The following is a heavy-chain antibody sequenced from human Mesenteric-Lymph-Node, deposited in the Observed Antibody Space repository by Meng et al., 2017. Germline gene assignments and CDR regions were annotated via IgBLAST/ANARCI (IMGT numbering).Heavy chain of an antibody. V-gene: IGHV7-4-1*02. D-gene: IGHD5-24*01. CDR3: ARDSPLDGYSLLDY. Sequence: QGPQAHRAAELKPPRTSLLLSSSHSGYPFTCHAINWGRHAPEQRPYWMGCIDPHTGNPTYAHGFPGPFVFSLDTSVSTANLQINSLRANDTAVYYCARDSPLDGYSLLDYWGQGTLVTVSS. CDR2: IDPHTGNP. J-gene: IGHJ4*02. CDR1: GYPFTCHA.